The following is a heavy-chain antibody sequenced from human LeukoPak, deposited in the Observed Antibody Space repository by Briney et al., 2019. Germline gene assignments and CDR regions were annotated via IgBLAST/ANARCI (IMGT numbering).Heavy chain of an antibody. CDR1: GLIFSNYW. J-gene: IGHJ5*02. Sequence: GGSLRLSCAASGLIFSNYWMSWVRQAPGKGLEWVSTIYSGGSTYYADSVKGRFTIPRDNSKNTVYLQMNSLRAEDTAVYYCARHDWFDPWGQGTVVTVSS. CDR2: IYSGGST. V-gene: IGHV3-66*04. CDR3: ARHDWFDP.